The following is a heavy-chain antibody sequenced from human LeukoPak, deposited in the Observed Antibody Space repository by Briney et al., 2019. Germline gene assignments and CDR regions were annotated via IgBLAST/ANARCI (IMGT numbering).Heavy chain of an antibody. Sequence: SETLSLTCTVSGGSISSYYWSWIRQPPGKGLEWIGSIYYSGSTYYNPSLKSRVTISVDTSKNQFSLKLSSVTAADTAVYYCAREGLWFGELYYFDYWGQGTLVTVSS. J-gene: IGHJ4*02. D-gene: IGHD3-10*01. CDR3: AREGLWFGELYYFDY. CDR2: IYYSGST. V-gene: IGHV4-59*12. CDR1: GGSISSYY.